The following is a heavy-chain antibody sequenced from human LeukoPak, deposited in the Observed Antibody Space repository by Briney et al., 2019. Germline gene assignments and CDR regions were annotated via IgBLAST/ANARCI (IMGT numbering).Heavy chain of an antibody. CDR2: ISSSSSYI. CDR1: GFTFSSYS. J-gene: IGHJ4*02. CDR3: ASSSIAARRAFDY. V-gene: IGHV3-21*01. Sequence: GGSLRLSCAASGFTFSSYSMNWVRQAPGKGLEWVSSISSSSSYIYYADSVKGRFTISRDNAKNSLYLQMNSQRAEDTAVYYCASSSIAARRAFDYWGQGTLVTVSS. D-gene: IGHD6-6*01.